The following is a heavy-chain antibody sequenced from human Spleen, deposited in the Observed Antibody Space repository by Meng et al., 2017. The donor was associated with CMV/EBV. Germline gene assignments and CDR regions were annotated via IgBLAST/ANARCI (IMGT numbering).Heavy chain of an antibody. CDR3: ASQSITGTTGFDP. D-gene: IGHD1-7*01. J-gene: IGHJ5*02. CDR2: ISAYNGNT. Sequence: KASGYTFTSYGISWVRQDPGQGLEWMGWISAYNGNTSYAQKLQGRVTMTTDTSTSTAYMELRSLRSDDTAVYYCASQSITGTTGFDPWGQGTLVTVSS. CDR1: GYTFTSYG. V-gene: IGHV1-18*01.